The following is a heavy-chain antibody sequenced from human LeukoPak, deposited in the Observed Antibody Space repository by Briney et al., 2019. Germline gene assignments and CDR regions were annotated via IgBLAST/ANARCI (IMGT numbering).Heavy chain of an antibody. V-gene: IGHV4-31*03. J-gene: IGHJ4*02. CDR2: IYYSGST. CDR1: GGSISSGGYY. Sequence: SETLSLTCTVSGGSISSGGYYWSWIRRHPGKGLEWIGYIYYSGSTYYNPSLKSRVTISVDTSKNQFSLKLSSVTAADTAVYYCARDYYDSSGYPRFDYWGQGTLVTVSS. D-gene: IGHD3-22*01. CDR3: ARDYYDSSGYPRFDY.